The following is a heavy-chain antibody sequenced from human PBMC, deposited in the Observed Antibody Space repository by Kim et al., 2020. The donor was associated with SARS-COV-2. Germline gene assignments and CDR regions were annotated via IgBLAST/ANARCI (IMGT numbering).Heavy chain of an antibody. J-gene: IGHJ3*02. V-gene: IGHV4-61*01. CDR3: ATGTRYCSRTKCYTDAFDM. CDR1: GDSVSSRTYY. Sequence: SETLSLTCIVSGDSVSSRTYYWSWIRQPPGKGLEWIGYIYYTGSTDYNPSLKSRVSTSLDMSKNQFSLELSSVTAADTAVYYCATGTRYCSRTKCYTDAFDMWGQGTVVTVSS. CDR2: IYYTGST. D-gene: IGHD2-2*02.